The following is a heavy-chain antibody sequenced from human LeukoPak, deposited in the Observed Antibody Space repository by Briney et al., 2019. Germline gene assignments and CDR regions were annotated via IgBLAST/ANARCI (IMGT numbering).Heavy chain of an antibody. CDR3: ARGRRTVLWFGELLRGGWFDP. CDR2: IYYSGST. CDR1: GGSISSSSYY. J-gene: IGHJ5*02. V-gene: IGHV4-39*07. Sequence: SETLSLTCTVSGGSISSSSYYWGWIRQPPGKGLEWIGSIYYSGSTNYNPSLKSRVTISVDTSKNQFSLKLSSVTAADTAVYYCARGRRTVLWFGELLRGGWFDPWGQGTLVTVSS. D-gene: IGHD3-10*01.